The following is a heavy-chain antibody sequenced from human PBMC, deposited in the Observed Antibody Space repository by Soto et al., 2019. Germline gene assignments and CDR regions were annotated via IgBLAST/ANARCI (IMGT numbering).Heavy chain of an antibody. CDR3: ARGSGLWWEGY. J-gene: IGHJ4*02. D-gene: IGHD2-21*01. CDR2: THHSGNT. CDR1: GGSFNGYY. Sequence: QVQLQQWGAGLLRPSETLSLTCAVSGGSFNGYYWSWLRQPPGKGLEWIGETHHSGNTNYNPSLKSRVPISVDTSKKQFSLKLTSVTAADTAVYYCARGSGLWWEGYWGQGTLVTVSS. V-gene: IGHV4-34*01.